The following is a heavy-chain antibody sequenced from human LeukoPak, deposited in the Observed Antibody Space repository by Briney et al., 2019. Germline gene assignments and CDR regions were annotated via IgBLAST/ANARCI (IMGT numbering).Heavy chain of an antibody. CDR2: IYYSGST. V-gene: IGHV4-59*01. J-gene: IGHJ5*02. Sequence: PSETLSLTCTVSGGSISSYYWSWIRQPPGKGLEWIGYIYYSGSTNYNPSLKSRVTISVDTSKNQFSLKLSSVTAADTAVYYCARDESSGWYRGWFDPWGQGTLVTVSS. CDR3: ARDESSGWYRGWFDP. CDR1: GGSISSYY. D-gene: IGHD6-19*01.